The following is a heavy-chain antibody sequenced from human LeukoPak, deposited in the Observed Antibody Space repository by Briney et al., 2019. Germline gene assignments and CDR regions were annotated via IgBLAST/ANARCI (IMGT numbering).Heavy chain of an antibody. CDR3: ASTVNCSTTICYVAYYYGMDV. Sequence: PSETLSLTCTVSGGSISSSRYYWGWIRQPRGKGLEWIGTIDYSGSTYYNPSLKSRVTISVDTSKNRFSLKLSSVTAADTAVYYCASTVNCSTTICYVAYYYGMDVWGQGTTVTVSS. CDR2: IDYSGST. CDR1: GGSISSSRYY. J-gene: IGHJ6*02. D-gene: IGHD2-2*01. V-gene: IGHV4-39*01.